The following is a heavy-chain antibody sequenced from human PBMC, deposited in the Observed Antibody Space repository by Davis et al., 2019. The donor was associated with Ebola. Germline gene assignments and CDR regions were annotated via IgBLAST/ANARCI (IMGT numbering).Heavy chain of an antibody. CDR3: ARESGGGIDY. CDR1: GFTFNSYG. Sequence: GESLKISCGTSGFTFNSYGMNWVRQTPRKGLEWVGFIRNKAYGGTTEYAASVKGRFTISRDDSGNIAYLQMNSLKIEDTAVYYCARESGGGIDYWGQGTLVTVSS. D-gene: IGHD1-26*01. V-gene: IGHV3-49*04. J-gene: IGHJ4*02. CDR2: IRNKAYGGTT.